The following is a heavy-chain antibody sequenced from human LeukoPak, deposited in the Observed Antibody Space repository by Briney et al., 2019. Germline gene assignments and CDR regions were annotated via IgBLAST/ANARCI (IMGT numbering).Heavy chain of an antibody. J-gene: IGHJ4*02. D-gene: IGHD3-16*02. V-gene: IGHV1-8*01. Sequence: ASVKVSCTASGYTFTSYDINWVRQATGQGLEWMGWMNPNSGNTGYAQKFQGRVTMTRNTSISTAYMELSSLRSEDTAVYYCARVKSYDYVWGSYRYRYYFDYWGQGTLVTVSS. CDR1: GYTFTSYD. CDR2: MNPNSGNT. CDR3: ARVKSYDYVWGSYRYRYYFDY.